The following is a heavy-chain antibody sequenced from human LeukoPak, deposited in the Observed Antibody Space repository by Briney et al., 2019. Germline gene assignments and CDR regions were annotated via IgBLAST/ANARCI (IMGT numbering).Heavy chain of an antibody. D-gene: IGHD6-6*01. CDR2: IKEDGSEN. Sequence: GGSLRLSCASSGSTVSSDWMSWVRQSPGKRLEWAANIKEDGSENYYVDSAKGRFTISRDNAKSSLYLQMNSLSAEDTAVYYCARDREARRYQDHDYWGQGTMVTVSS. CDR3: ARDREARRYQDHDY. CDR1: GSTVSSDW. V-gene: IGHV3-7*01. J-gene: IGHJ4*02.